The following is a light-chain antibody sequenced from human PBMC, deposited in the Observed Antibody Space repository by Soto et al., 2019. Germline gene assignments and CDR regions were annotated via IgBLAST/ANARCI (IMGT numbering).Light chain of an antibody. CDR2: EVS. Sequence: ALTQPASVSGSPGQSITISCTGASSDVGAYISWYQQHPGKAPKLIIYEVSNRPSGVSNRFSGSKSGNTASLTISGLQAEDEADYYCSSYTSSSTLDVVFGGGTKVTV. J-gene: IGLJ2*01. CDR3: SSYTSSSTLDVV. CDR1: SSDVGAY. V-gene: IGLV2-14*01.